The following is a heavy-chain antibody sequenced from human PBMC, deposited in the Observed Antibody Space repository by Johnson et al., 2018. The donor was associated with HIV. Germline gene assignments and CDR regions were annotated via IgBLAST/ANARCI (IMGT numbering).Heavy chain of an antibody. Sequence: VQLVESGGGLAQPGGSLRLSCEASGFTFSSYWMHWVRQVPGKGLVWVANINQDGSEKDFVDSVKGRFTISRDNAKKSLYLQMNSLRVEDTAVYYCARLNIAFDIWGQGTMVTVSS. CDR1: GFTFSSYW. CDR3: ARLNIAFDI. V-gene: IGHV3-7*03. CDR2: INQDGSEK. D-gene: IGHD2/OR15-2a*01. J-gene: IGHJ3*02.